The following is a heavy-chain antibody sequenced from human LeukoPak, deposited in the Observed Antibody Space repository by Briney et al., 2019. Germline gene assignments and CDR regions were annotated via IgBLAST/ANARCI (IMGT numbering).Heavy chain of an antibody. Sequence: GGSLRLSCAASGFPFSDYSLNWVRQAPGKGLEWVSSISRSGSYIYYADSVKGRFTISRDDAKKSLYLQMNGLRAEDTAAYYCARDRDFGVGNWFDPWGQGTLVTVSS. D-gene: IGHD3-3*01. CDR2: ISRSGSYI. V-gene: IGHV3-21*01. J-gene: IGHJ5*02. CDR3: ARDRDFGVGNWFDP. CDR1: GFPFSDYS.